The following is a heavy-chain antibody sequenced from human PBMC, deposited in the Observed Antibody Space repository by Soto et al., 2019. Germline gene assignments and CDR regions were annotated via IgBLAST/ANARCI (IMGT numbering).Heavy chain of an antibody. CDR1: GGSSSRYY. CDR2: LYNTGST. D-gene: IGHD2-21*02. Sequence: SETLSLTCTVSGGSSSRYYWSWIRQTPGKGLEWIGYLYNTGSTIYNPSLESRVTISVDTSKNQFSLILNSVTAADTAVYYCARDLWGYCGTDCYPLDVRGPGTTVTVSS. V-gene: IGHV4-59*01. J-gene: IGHJ6*02. CDR3: ARDLWGYCGTDCYPLDV.